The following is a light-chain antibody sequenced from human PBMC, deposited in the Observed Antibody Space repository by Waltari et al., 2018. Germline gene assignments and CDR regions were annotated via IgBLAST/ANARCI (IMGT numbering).Light chain of an antibody. Sequence: DIVMTQSPDSLAVSLGERATINCKSSKSVLYSSDNGNYLAWYQQKPEQPPNLLIYWATTRESGVPDRFSGSGSGTDFTLTISSLQAEDVEVYYCQQYYITPLSFGGGTKVEIK. CDR2: WAT. V-gene: IGKV4-1*01. CDR3: QQYYITPLS. CDR1: KSVLYSSDNGNY. J-gene: IGKJ4*01.